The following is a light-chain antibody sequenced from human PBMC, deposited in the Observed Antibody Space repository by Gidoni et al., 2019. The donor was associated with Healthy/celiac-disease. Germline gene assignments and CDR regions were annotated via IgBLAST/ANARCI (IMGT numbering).Light chain of an antibody. Sequence: EIVLTQSPATLSLSPGERATLSCRASQRVSSYLAWYQQKPGQAPRLLIYDASNRATGIPARFSGSGSGTDFTLTISSLEPEDFAVYYCQQRSNWPPRITFGPGTKVDTK. J-gene: IGKJ3*01. CDR2: DAS. V-gene: IGKV3-11*01. CDR1: QRVSSY. CDR3: QQRSNWPPRIT.